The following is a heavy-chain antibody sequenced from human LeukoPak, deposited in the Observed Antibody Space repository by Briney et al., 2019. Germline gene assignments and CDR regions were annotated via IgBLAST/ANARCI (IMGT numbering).Heavy chain of an antibody. J-gene: IGHJ6*03. CDR2: IKQDGSEK. V-gene: IGHV3-7*01. Sequence: GGSLRLSCAASGFTFSNAWTSWVRQAPGKGLEWVANIKQDGSEKYYVDSVKGRFTISRDNAKNSLYLQMNSLRAEDTAVYYCARSSGWYHRGPDYYYYYMDVWGKGTTVTVS. CDR3: ARSSGWYHRGPDYYYYYMDV. D-gene: IGHD6-19*01. CDR1: GFTFSNAW.